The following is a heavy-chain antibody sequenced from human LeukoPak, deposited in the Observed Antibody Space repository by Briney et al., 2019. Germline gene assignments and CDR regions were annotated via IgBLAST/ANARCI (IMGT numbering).Heavy chain of an antibody. V-gene: IGHV1-24*01. CDR3: ARDRAGYSSGWYLAAGPRFDP. CDR2: FDPEDGET. J-gene: IGHJ5*02. D-gene: IGHD6-19*01. CDR1: GYTLTELS. Sequence: GASVKVSCKVSGYTLTELSMHWVRQAPGKGLEWMGGFDPEDGETIYAQKFQGRVTMTEDTSTDTAYMELSSLRSEDTAVYYCARDRAGYSSGWYLAAGPRFDPWGQGTLVTVSS.